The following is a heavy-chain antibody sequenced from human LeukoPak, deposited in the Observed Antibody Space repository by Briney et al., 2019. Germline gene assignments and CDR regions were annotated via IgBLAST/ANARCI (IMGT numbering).Heavy chain of an antibody. CDR1: GVTLSSYA. CDR2: ISYDGSNK. V-gene: IGHV3-30-3*01. D-gene: IGHD2-8*02. J-gene: IGHJ4*02. Sequence: TGRSLRLSCAASGVTLSSYAMHWVRQAPGKGLEWVAVISYDGSNKYYADSVKGRFTISRDNSKNTLYLQMNSLRAEDTAVYYCARDGYRYWYYFDYWGQGTLVTVSS. CDR3: ARDGYRYWYYFDY.